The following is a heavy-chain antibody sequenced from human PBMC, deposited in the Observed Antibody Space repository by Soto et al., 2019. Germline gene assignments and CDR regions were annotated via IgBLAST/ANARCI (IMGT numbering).Heavy chain of an antibody. Sequence: SETLSLTCTVSGGSISSYYWSWIRQPPGKGLEWIGYIYYSGSTNYNPSLKSRVTISVDTSKNQFSLKLSSVTAADTAVYYCARGLRGLEWLSYYYYYGMDVWGQGTTVTVS. CDR2: IYYSGST. CDR3: ARGLRGLEWLSYYYYYGMDV. CDR1: GGSISSYY. V-gene: IGHV4-59*01. J-gene: IGHJ6*02. D-gene: IGHD3-3*01.